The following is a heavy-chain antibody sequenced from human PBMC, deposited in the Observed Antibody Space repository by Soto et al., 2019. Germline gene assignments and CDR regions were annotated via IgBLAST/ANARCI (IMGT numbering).Heavy chain of an antibody. D-gene: IGHD6-19*01. CDR3: ARSRKYSSGWQTRYYFDY. V-gene: IGHV6-1*01. CDR2: TYYRSKWYN. Sequence: SQTLSLTCAISGDSVSSNSAAWNWIRQSPSRGLEWLGRTYYRSKWYNDYAVSVKSRITINPDTSKNQFSLQLNSVTPEDTAVYYCARSRKYSSGWQTRYYFDYWGQGTLVTVA. CDR1: GDSVSSNSAA. J-gene: IGHJ4*02.